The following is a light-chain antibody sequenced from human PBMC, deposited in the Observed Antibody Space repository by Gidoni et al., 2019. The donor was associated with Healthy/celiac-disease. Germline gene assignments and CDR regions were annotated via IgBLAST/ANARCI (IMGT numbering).Light chain of an antibody. CDR2: GNS. Sequence: QSVLTQPPSVSGAPGQRVIIPCTGSSSNIGAGYDVHWYQQLPGTAPKLLIYGNSNRPSGVPDRFSGSKSGTSASLAITGLQAGNEADYYCQSYDSSLSGSYVFGTGTKVTVL. V-gene: IGLV1-40*01. CDR3: QSYDSSLSGSYV. J-gene: IGLJ1*01. CDR1: SSNIGAGYD.